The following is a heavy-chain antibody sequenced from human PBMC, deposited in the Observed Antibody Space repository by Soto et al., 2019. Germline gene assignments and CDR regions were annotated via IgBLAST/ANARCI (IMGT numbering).Heavy chain of an antibody. D-gene: IGHD1-1*01. CDR2: ISAGGVTT. Sequence: GGSLRLSCAASGFSFGSFAMSWVRQAPRKGLEWVSAISAGGVTTYYTDSVKGRYTSSRDNSKNTLFLQMNSLRVEDTAVYYCVKATQDTTYFDYWGQGTLVTVSS. CDR3: VKATQDTTYFDY. J-gene: IGHJ4*02. CDR1: GFSFGSFA. V-gene: IGHV3-23*01.